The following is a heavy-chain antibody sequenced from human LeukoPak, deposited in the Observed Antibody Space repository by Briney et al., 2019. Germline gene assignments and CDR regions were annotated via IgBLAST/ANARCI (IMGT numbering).Heavy chain of an antibody. V-gene: IGHV1-8*01. CDR3: ASQWIQLWFGDYYYGMDV. CDR1: GYTFTSYD. D-gene: IGHD5-18*01. J-gene: IGHJ6*02. Sequence: ASVKVSCKASGYTFTSYDINWVRQATGQGLEWMGWMNPNSGNTGCAQKFQGRVTMTRNTSISTAYMELSSLRSEDTAVYYCASQWIQLWFGDYYYGMDVWGQGTTVTVSS. CDR2: MNPNSGNT.